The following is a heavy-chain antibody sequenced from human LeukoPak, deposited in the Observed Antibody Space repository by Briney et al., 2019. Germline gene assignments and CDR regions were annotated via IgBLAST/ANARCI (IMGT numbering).Heavy chain of an antibody. CDR1: GFTFSSYW. CDR3: ARLPLRYFDWSPYYFDY. CDR2: IKQDGSEK. J-gene: IGHJ4*02. V-gene: IGHV3-7*01. D-gene: IGHD3-9*01. Sequence: PGGSLRLSCAASGFTFSSYWMGWVRQAPGKGLEWGANIKQDGSEKYYVDSVEGRFTISRDNAKNSLYLQMNSLRAEDTAVYYCARLPLRYFDWSPYYFDYWGQGTLVTVSS.